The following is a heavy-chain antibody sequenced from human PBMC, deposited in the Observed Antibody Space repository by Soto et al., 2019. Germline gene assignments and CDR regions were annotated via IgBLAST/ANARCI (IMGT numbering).Heavy chain of an antibody. J-gene: IGHJ4*02. Sequence: EVQVLESGGGLVQPGGSLRLSCAASGFTFSSYAMRWVRQAPGKGLEWVARISGSGGGTYYADSVKGRFTFSRDNSNNTLHLQMNRRQAEDPAVYYSGKFEMATTGRSPPYYIDYGGQGGLVTASS. D-gene: IGHD1-1*01. CDR3: GKFEMATTGRSPPYYIDY. CDR2: ISGSGGGT. CDR1: GFTFSSYA. V-gene: IGHV3-23*01.